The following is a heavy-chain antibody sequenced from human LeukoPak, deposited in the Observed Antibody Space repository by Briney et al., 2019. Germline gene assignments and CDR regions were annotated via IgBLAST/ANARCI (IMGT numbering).Heavy chain of an antibody. D-gene: IGHD3-3*01. CDR2: FDPEDGET. J-gene: IGHJ5*02. Sequence: ASVKVSCKVSGYTLTELSMHWVRQAPGKGLEGMGGFDPEDGETVYAQKFQGRVTMTEDTSTDTAYMELSSLRSEDTAVYCCATITIFRNWFDPWGQGTLVTVSS. V-gene: IGHV1-24*01. CDR3: ATITIFRNWFDP. CDR1: GYTLTELS.